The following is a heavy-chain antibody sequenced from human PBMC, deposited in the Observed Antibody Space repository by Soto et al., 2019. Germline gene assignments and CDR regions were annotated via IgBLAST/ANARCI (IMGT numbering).Heavy chain of an antibody. Sequence: QLQLQESGPGLVKPSETLSLTCTVSGGSISSSSYYWGWIRQPPGKGLEWIGSIYYSGSTYYNPSLKSRVTISVDTSKNQFSLKLSSVTAADTAVYYCARRVSEYYDYIWGSYRYDDNFDYWGQGTLVTVSS. V-gene: IGHV4-39*01. CDR1: GGSISSSSYY. D-gene: IGHD3-16*02. CDR2: IYYSGST. J-gene: IGHJ4*02. CDR3: ARRVSEYYDYIWGSYRYDDNFDY.